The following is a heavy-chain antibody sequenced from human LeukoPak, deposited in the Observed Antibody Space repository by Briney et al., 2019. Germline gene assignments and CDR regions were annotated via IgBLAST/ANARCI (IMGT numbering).Heavy chain of an antibody. CDR1: GGSFSGYY. J-gene: IGHJ4*02. D-gene: IGHD6-19*01. Sequence: SETLSLTCAVYGGSFSGYYWSWIRQPPGKGLEWIGEINHSGSTNYNPSLKSRVTISVDTSKNQFSLKLSSVTAADTAVYYCARGRRRSGWYRRVGYYFDYWGQGTLVTVSS. CDR3: ARGRRRSGWYRRVGYYFDY. CDR2: INHSGST. V-gene: IGHV4-34*01.